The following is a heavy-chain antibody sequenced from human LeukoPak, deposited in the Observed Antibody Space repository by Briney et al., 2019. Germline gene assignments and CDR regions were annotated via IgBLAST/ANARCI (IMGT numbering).Heavy chain of an antibody. CDR1: GFTFSSYS. CDR2: ISSSSTI. CDR3: AREATLSGYFDWFYWYFDL. V-gene: IGHV3-48*04. J-gene: IGHJ2*01. D-gene: IGHD3-9*01. Sequence: GGSLRLSCAASGFTFSSYSMNWVRQAPGKGLEWVSYISSSSTIYYADSVKGRFTISRDNAKNSLYLQMNSLRAEDTAVYYCAREATLSGYFDWFYWYFDLWGRGTLVTVSS.